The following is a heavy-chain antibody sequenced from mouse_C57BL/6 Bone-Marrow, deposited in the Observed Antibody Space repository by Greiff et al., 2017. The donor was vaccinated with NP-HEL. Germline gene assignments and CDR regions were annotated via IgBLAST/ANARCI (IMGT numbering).Heavy chain of an antibody. J-gene: IGHJ1*03. CDR2: IWTGGGT. V-gene: IGHV2-9-1*01. D-gene: IGHD1-1*01. CDR1: GFSLTSYA. Sequence: VKLVESGPGLVAPSQSLSITCTVSGFSLTSYAISWVRQPPGKGLEWLGVIWTGGGTNYNSALKSRLSISKDNSKSQVFLKMNSLQTDDTARYYCARNYYYGSRGGWYFDVWGTGTTVTVSS. CDR3: ARNYYYGSRGGWYFDV.